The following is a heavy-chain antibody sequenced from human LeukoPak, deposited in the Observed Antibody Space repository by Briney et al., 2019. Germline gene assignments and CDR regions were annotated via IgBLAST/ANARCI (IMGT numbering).Heavy chain of an antibody. J-gene: IGHJ5*02. V-gene: IGHV1-69*01. CDR3: ARDRTGTTILPQNWFDP. CDR2: IIPIVGTA. Sequence: ASVKVSCKASGGTFSSYAISWVRQAPGQGLEWMGGIIPIVGTANYAQKFQGRVTITADESTSTAYMELSSLRSEDMAVYYCARDRTGTTILPQNWFDPWGQGTLVTVSS. D-gene: IGHD1-7*01. CDR1: GGTFSSYA.